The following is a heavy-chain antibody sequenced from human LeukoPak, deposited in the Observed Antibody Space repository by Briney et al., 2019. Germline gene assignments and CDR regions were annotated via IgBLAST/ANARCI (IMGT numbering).Heavy chain of an antibody. V-gene: IGHV3-21*01. Sequence: GGSLRLSCAASGFTFNSYSMNWVRQAPGKGLEWVSSISSSSSSIYYADSVKGRFTISRDNAKNSLYLQMNSLRAEDTAVYYCARASGDIVETATMGSYWGQGTLVTVS. D-gene: IGHD5-18*01. J-gene: IGHJ4*02. CDR2: ISSSSSSI. CDR1: GFTFNSYS. CDR3: ARASGDIVETATMGSY.